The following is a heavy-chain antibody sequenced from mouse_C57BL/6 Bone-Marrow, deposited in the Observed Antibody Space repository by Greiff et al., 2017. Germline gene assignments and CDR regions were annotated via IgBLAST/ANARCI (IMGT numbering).Heavy chain of an antibody. J-gene: IGHJ2*01. CDR1: GFSLTSYG. Sequence: VQLKESGPGLVQPSQSLSITCTVSGFSLTSYGVNWVRQSPGKGLEWLGVIWSGGSKDYNAAFISRLSISKDNSKSQVFFKMNSLQADDTAIYYCARDGSLLREFDYWGQGTTLTVSS. CDR3: ARDGSLLREFDY. V-gene: IGHV2-2*01. CDR2: IWSGGSK. D-gene: IGHD1-1*01.